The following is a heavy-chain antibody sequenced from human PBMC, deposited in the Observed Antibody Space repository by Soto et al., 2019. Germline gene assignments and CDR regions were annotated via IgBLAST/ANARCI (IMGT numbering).Heavy chain of an antibody. CDR1: GFTFSGYW. J-gene: IGHJ5*02. Sequence: GGSLRLSCAASGFTFSGYWMSWVRQAPGKGLEWVANINEDGSEKNYVDSVGGRFTISRDNARNSLYLQMNSLRAEDTAVYYCAKGGWLDDWGQGTLVTVSS. V-gene: IGHV3-7*03. CDR3: AKGGWLDD. CDR2: INEDGSEK.